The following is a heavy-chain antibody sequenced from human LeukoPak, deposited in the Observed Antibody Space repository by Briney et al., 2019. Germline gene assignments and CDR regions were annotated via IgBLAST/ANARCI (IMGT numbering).Heavy chain of an antibody. CDR2: INHSGST. Sequence: SETLSLTCAVYGGSFSGYYWSWIRQPPGKGLEWIGEINHSGSTNYNPSLKSRVTMLVDTSKNQFSLKLSSVTAADTAVYYCARGQVSCSGGSCYEVVMESTTFDYWGQGTLVTVSS. V-gene: IGHV4-34*01. CDR3: ARGQVSCSGGSCYEVVMESTTFDY. CDR1: GGSFSGYY. J-gene: IGHJ4*02. D-gene: IGHD2-15*01.